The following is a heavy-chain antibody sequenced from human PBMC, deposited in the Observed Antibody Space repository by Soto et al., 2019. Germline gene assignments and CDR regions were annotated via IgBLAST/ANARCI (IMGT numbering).Heavy chain of an antibody. D-gene: IGHD3-10*01. Sequence: QVQLVQSGAEVKKPGASVKVSCKASGYTFTSYGITWVRQAPGQGLEWMGWISAYNGNTNYAQKLQGRVTMTTDTATTTANTELRSLRSDATAVDDCARDRGYGSGSHWGQGTLVIVSS. V-gene: IGHV1-18*01. CDR2: ISAYNGNT. J-gene: IGHJ4*02. CDR3: ARDRGYGSGSH. CDR1: GYTFTSYG.